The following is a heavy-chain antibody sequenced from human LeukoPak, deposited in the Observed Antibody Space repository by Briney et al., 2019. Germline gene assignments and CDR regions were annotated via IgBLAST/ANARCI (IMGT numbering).Heavy chain of an antibody. CDR1: GYTFTSYD. J-gene: IGHJ2*01. V-gene: IGHV1-8*03. CDR3: ARGREEGFDL. Sequence: ASVKVSCKASGYTFTSYDINWVRQATGQGLEWMGWMNPNSGNTGYARKFQGGVTITRNTSISTAYMELSSLRTEDTAVYYCARGREEGFDLWGRGTLVTVSS. CDR2: MNPNSGNT.